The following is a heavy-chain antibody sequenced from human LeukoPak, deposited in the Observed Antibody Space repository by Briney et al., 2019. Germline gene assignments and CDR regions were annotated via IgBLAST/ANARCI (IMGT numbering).Heavy chain of an antibody. Sequence: GGSLRLSCVAPGFTFSDYYMSWIRQAPGKGLEWVSYISSGSGTIYYADSVKGRFTISRDNAKNSLYLQMNSLRAEDTAAYYCARTRYPNTFDIWGQGTMVTVSS. CDR2: ISSGSGTI. J-gene: IGHJ3*02. D-gene: IGHD1-26*01. V-gene: IGHV3-11*01. CDR1: GFTFSDYY. CDR3: ARTRYPNTFDI.